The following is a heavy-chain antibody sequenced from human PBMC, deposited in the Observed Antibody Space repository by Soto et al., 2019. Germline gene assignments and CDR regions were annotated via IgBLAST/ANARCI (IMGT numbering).Heavy chain of an antibody. CDR2: IYYSGST. CDR3: ARGPVGYCSGGSCQGWFDP. D-gene: IGHD2-15*01. Sequence: QVQLQESGPGLVKPSQTLSLTCTVSGGSISSGGYYWSWIRQHPGKGLEWIGYIYYSGSTYYNPSLKSRVTISVDTSKNQFSLKLSSVTAADTAVYYCARGPVGYCSGGSCQGWFDPWGQGTLVTVSS. V-gene: IGHV4-31*03. J-gene: IGHJ5*02. CDR1: GGSISSGGYY.